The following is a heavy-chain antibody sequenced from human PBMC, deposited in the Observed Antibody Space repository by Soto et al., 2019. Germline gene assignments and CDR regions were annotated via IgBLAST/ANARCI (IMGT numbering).Heavy chain of an antibody. CDR1: GGTFSTYG. Sequence: QVQLVQSGAEVKKPGSSVRVSCKTSGGTFSTYGISWVRQAPGQGLEWMGGIIPIFGTPNYAQKFKGRVTITADDSANTAYMDLSSLRSEDTAMYYCARERSDYGDYGLSENWGQGTMVTVSS. CDR3: ARERSDYGDYGLSEN. CDR2: IIPIFGTP. V-gene: IGHV1-69*12. D-gene: IGHD4-17*01. J-gene: IGHJ4*02.